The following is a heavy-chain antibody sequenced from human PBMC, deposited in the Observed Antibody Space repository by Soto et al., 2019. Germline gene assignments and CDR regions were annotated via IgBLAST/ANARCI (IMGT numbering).Heavy chain of an antibody. CDR1: GVSISSFY. CDR3: ARDKITGLFDY. D-gene: IGHD2-8*02. CDR2: INYSGST. Sequence: PSETLSLTCTVSGVSISSFYCNWIRQTPGMGLEWIGYINYSGSTNYNPSLKSRVTISVDTSKNQFSLKLTSVTAADTAVYYCARDKITGLFDYWGQGTLVTVSS. V-gene: IGHV4-59*12. J-gene: IGHJ4*02.